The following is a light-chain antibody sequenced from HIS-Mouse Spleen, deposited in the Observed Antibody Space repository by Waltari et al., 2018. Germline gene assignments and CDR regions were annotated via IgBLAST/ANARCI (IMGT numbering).Light chain of an antibody. CDR3: SSYTSSSTGV. J-gene: IGLJ2*01. CDR1: SSDVGGYNY. V-gene: IGLV2-14*03. Sequence: QSALTQPASVSGSPGQSITISCPGTSSDVGGYNYVPWYQQHPGKAPKLMIYDVSNRPSGVSNRFSGSKSGNTASLTISGLQAEDEADYYCSSYTSSSTGVFGGGTKLTVL. CDR2: DVS.